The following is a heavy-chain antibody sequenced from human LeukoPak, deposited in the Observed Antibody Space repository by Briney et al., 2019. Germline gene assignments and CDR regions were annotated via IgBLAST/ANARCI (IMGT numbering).Heavy chain of an antibody. J-gene: IGHJ4*02. CDR3: ARVSPSGSYYGRYDY. V-gene: IGHV1-69*04. CDR1: GGTFSSYA. CDR2: IIPILGIA. D-gene: IGHD1-26*01. Sequence: ASVKVSCKASGGTFSSYAISWVRQAPGQGLEWMGRIIPILGIASYAQKFQGRVTMTRDTSTSTVYMELSSLRSEDTAVYYCARVSPSGSYYGRYDYWGQGTLVTVSS.